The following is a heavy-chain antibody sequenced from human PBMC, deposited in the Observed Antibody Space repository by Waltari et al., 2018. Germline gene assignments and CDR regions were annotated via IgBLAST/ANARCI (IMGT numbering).Heavy chain of an antibody. CDR1: GGSISSYY. CDR3: ARRLEAARLAFDI. Sequence: QVQLQESGPGLVKPSETLSLTCTVSGGSISSYYWSWIRQPPGKGLEWIGYIYYSGSTNYHPSLKSRVTISVDTSKNQFSLKLSSVTAADTAVYYCARRLEAARLAFDIWGQGTMVTVSS. CDR2: IYYSGST. V-gene: IGHV4-59*01. D-gene: IGHD6-6*01. J-gene: IGHJ3*02.